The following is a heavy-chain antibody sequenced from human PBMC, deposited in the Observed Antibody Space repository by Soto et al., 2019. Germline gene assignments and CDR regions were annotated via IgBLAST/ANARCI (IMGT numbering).Heavy chain of an antibody. D-gene: IGHD6-13*01. Sequence: ASVKVSCKASGYTFTSYGISWVRQAPGQRLEWMGWISAYNGNTNYAQKLQGRVTMTTDTSTSTAYMELRSLRSDDTAVYYCAMARIAAAGTALRDYYYGMDVWGQGTTVTVSS. CDR1: GYTFTSYG. J-gene: IGHJ6*02. V-gene: IGHV1-18*01. CDR3: AMARIAAAGTALRDYYYGMDV. CDR2: ISAYNGNT.